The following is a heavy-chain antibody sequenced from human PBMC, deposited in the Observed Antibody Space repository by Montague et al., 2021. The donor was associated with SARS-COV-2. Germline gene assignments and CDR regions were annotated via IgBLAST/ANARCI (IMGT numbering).Heavy chain of an antibody. CDR3: ARDPPYSSSAFSYYSYYLDV. V-gene: IGHV3-33*01. CDR2: IWNDGSNK. D-gene: IGHD3-22*01. J-gene: IGHJ6*03. CDR1: GFTFSSHA. Sequence: SLRLSCAASGFTFSSHAMHWVRQAPGRGLEWVAVIWNDGSNKYYADSVKGRFTISRDNSNNTLYLQLNSLTADDTAVYYCARDPPYSSSAFSYYSYYLDVWGKGATVTVSS.